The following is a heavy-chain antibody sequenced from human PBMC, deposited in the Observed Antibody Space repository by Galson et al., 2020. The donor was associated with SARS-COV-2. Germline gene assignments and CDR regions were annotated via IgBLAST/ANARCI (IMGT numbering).Heavy chain of an antibody. Sequence: ETSETLSLTCTVSGGSISSGGYYWSWIRQHPGKGLEWIGYIYYSGSTYYNPSLKSRVTISVDTSKNQFSLRLSSVTAADTAVYYCATPKLGGSGTIPVDYYYMDVWGQGTTVTVSS. J-gene: IGHJ6*02. CDR1: GGSISSGGYY. D-gene: IGHD3-10*01. CDR2: IYYSGST. CDR3: ATPKLGGSGTIPVDYYYMDV. V-gene: IGHV4-31*03.